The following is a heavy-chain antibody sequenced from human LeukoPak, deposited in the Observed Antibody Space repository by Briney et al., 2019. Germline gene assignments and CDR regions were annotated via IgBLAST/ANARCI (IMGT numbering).Heavy chain of an antibody. CDR1: GFTFSSYA. Sequence: GGSLRLSCAASGFTFSSYAISWVSQAPGKGLEWVSAISGSGGSTYYADSVKGRFTISRDNSKNTLYLQMNSLRAEDTAVYYCAKPVPYYYDSSGYYDDWGQGTLVTVSS. V-gene: IGHV3-23*01. D-gene: IGHD3-22*01. J-gene: IGHJ4*02. CDR3: AKPVPYYYDSSGYYDD. CDR2: ISGSGGST.